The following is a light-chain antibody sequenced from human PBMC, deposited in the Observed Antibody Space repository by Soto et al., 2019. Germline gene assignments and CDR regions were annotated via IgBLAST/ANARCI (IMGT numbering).Light chain of an antibody. CDR3: SSFTGSDTLFV. J-gene: IGLJ1*01. V-gene: IGLV2-23*02. CDR1: SSDIGNYNL. CDR2: EVT. Sequence: QSVLTQPASVSGSPGQSITISCTGTSSDIGNYNLVSWYQQHPGQAPKLMIYEVTKRPSGVSTRFSGSKSGNTASLTISGLQAEDEADYYCSSFTGSDTLFVFATGTKLTVL.